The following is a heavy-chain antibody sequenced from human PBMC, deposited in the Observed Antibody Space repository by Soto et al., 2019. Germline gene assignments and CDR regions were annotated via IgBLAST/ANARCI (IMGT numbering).Heavy chain of an antibody. D-gene: IGHD2-21*01. V-gene: IGHV3-23*01. CDR2: ISSSSANT. CDR3: AKNLWWGEAGKDYRYFEMDV. Sequence: GGSLXLSCVASGFSXXPYVXXXXRXXXXXGLXXXSSISSSSANTYYADSVKGRFTISRDNSKNTVHLQMNSLRAEDTAIFYCAKNLWWGEAGKDYRYFEMDVWGQGTTVTVSS. J-gene: IGHJ6*02. CDR1: GFSXXPYV.